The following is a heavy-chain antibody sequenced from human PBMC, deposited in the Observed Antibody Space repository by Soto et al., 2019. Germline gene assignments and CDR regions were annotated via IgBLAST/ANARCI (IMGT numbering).Heavy chain of an antibody. CDR1: GGSVSSGSYY. J-gene: IGHJ5*02. Sequence: ASETLSLTCTVSGGSVSSGSYYWSWIRQPPGKGLEWIGYIYYSGSTNYNPSLKSRVTISVDTSKNQFSLKLSSVTAADTAVYYCARAANNWNYVYWFDPWGQGTLVTVSS. CDR2: IYYSGST. V-gene: IGHV4-61*01. CDR3: ARAANNWNYVYWFDP. D-gene: IGHD1-7*01.